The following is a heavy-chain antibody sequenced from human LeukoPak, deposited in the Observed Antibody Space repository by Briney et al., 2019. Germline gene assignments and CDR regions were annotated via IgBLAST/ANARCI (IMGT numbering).Heavy chain of an antibody. D-gene: IGHD2-2*01. J-gene: IGHJ4*02. CDR1: GFTFSSYT. CDR3: AKVSLGYCSSTSCYGHHEYFDY. Sequence: GRSLRLSCAASGFTFSSYTMHWVRQAPGKGLEWVAVISYDGSNKYYADSVKGRFTISRDNSKNTLYLQMNSLRAEDTAVYYCAKVSLGYCSSTSCYGHHEYFDYWGQGTLVTVSS. V-gene: IGHV3-30-3*01. CDR2: ISYDGSNK.